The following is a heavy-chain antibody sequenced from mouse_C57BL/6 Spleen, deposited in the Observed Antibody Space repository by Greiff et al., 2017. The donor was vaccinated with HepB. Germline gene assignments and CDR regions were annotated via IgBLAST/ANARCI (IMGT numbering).Heavy chain of an antibody. D-gene: IGHD1-1*01. V-gene: IGHV1-26*01. CDR2: INPNNGGT. CDR1: GYTFTDYY. J-gene: IGHJ3*01. Sequence: EVQLQQSGPELVKPGASVKISCKASGYTFTDYYMNWVKQSHGKSLEWIGDINPNNGGTSYNQKFKGKATLTVDKSSSTAYMELRSLTSEDSAVYYCARRGPGSSYWFAYWGQGTLVTVSA. CDR3: ARRGPGSSYWFAY.